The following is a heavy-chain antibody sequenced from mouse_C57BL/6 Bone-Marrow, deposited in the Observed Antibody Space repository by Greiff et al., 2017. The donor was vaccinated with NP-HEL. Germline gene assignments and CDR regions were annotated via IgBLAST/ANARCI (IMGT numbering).Heavy chain of an antibody. CDR3: ARDGYSYYYAMDY. D-gene: IGHD2-3*01. V-gene: IGHV1-42*01. J-gene: IGHJ4*01. CDR2: INPSTGGT. CDR1: GYSFTGYY. Sequence: EVQLQQSGPELVKPGASVKISCKASGYSFTGYYMNWVKQSPEKSLEWIGEINPSTGGTTYNQKFKDKATLTVDKSSSTAYMQLKSLTSEDSAVYYCARDGYSYYYAMDYWGQGTSVTVSS.